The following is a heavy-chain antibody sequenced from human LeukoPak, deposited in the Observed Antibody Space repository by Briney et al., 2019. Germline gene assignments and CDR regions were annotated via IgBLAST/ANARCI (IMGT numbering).Heavy chain of an antibody. CDR1: GGSISSYY. D-gene: IGHD5-12*01. V-gene: IGHV4-59*01. Sequence: SETLSLTCTVSGGSISSYYWSWIRQPPGKGLEWIGYIYYSGSTNYNPSLKSRVTISVDTSKNQFSLKLSSVTAADTAVYYCARVATISGPKYYYYYYMDVWGKGTTVTVSS. CDR2: IYYSGST. J-gene: IGHJ6*03. CDR3: ARVATISGPKYYYYYYMDV.